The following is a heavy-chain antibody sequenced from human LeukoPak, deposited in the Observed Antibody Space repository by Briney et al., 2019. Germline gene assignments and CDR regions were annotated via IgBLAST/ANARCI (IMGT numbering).Heavy chain of an antibody. CDR1: GGSISSYY. Sequence: SETLSLTCTVSGGSISSYYWSWVRQPPGKGLEWIGYVSYSGSTDYNPSLKSRVIISIDTSKNQFSLKLSSVTAANTAVYYCAREPRLGIQLWPRGFGYWGQGTLVTVSS. V-gene: IGHV4-59*12. D-gene: IGHD5-18*01. CDR2: VSYSGST. J-gene: IGHJ4*02. CDR3: AREPRLGIQLWPRGFGY.